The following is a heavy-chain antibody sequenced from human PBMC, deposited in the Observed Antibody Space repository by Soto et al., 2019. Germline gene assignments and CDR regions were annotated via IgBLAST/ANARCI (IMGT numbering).Heavy chain of an antibody. D-gene: IGHD1-1*01. Sequence: GGSLRLSCAASGFTFSSYAMSWVRQAPGKGLEWVSAISGSGGSTYYADSVKGRFTISRDNSKNTLYLQMNSLRAEETAVYYCAKDHRSPQTQGPQYDPFDYWGQGTLVTVSS. V-gene: IGHV3-23*01. CDR3: AKDHRSPQTQGPQYDPFDY. CDR1: GFTFSSYA. J-gene: IGHJ4*02. CDR2: ISGSGGST.